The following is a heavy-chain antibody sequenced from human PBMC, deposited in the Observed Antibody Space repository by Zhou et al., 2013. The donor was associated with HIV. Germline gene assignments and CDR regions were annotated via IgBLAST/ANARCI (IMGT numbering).Heavy chain of an antibody. CDR3: AREAPSIAAAGTSWFDP. CDR2: IIPIFGTA. CDR1: GGTFSSYA. J-gene: IGHJ5*02. D-gene: IGHD6-13*01. Sequence: QVQLVQSGAGVMMPGSSVKVSCKASGGTFSSYAISWVRQAPGQGLEWMGGIIPIFGTANYAQKFQGRVTITTDESTSTAYMELSSLRSEDTAVYYCAREAPSIAAAGTSWFDPWGQGTLVTVSS. V-gene: IGHV1-69*05.